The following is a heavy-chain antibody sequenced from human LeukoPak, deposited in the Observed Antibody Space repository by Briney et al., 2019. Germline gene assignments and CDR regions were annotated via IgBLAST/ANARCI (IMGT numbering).Heavy chain of an antibody. J-gene: IGHJ6*03. V-gene: IGHV3-7*01. CDR2: IKQDGSEK. Sequence: GGSLRLSCAASGFTFSSYWMSWVRQAPGKGPEWVANIKQDGSEKYYVDSVKGRFTISRDNAKNSLYLQMNSLRAEDTAVYYCARSRITMVRGVIILDSKYYYMDVWGKGATVTVSS. CDR3: ARSRITMVRGVIILDSKYYYMDV. CDR1: GFTFSSYW. D-gene: IGHD3-10*01.